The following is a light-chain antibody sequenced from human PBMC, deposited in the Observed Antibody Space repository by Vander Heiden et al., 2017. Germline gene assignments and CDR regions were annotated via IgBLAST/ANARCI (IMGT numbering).Light chain of an antibody. V-gene: IGKV3-11*01. Sequence: EIVLTQSPATLSLSPGERATRSCRASQSVSSYLAWYQQKPGQAPRLLIYDASNRATGIPARFSGSGSGTDFTLTISSLEPEDFAVYYCQQRSNWPPGYTFGQGTKLEIK. CDR1: QSVSSY. CDR3: QQRSNWPPGYT. J-gene: IGKJ2*01. CDR2: DAS.